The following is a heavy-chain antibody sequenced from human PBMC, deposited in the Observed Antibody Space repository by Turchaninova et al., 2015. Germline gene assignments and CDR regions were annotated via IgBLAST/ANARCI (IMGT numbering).Heavy chain of an antibody. V-gene: IGHV1-18*04. CDR3: ARIGYCGSSCYTNAFDI. J-gene: IGHJ3*02. CDR2: MSGENINK. Sequence: QVQLVQSGAEVKKSGASVKVSCKASGYTFATYGISWVRQAPGQGLEGGGWMSGENINKNYAQKRQGRVTMTTDTSTSTAYMELRSLRSDDTAVYYCARIGYCGSSCYTNAFDIWGQGTMVTVSS. D-gene: IGHD2-2*03. CDR1: GYTFATYG.